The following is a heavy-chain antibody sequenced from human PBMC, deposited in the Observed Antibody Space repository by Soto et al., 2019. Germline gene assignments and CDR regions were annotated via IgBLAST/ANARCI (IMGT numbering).Heavy chain of an antibody. CDR3: AKAGPSYDYGMDV. CDR1: GLYFSIEV. Sequence: PGGSLRLSCAGSGLYFSIEVMCLVRQSPGKGLEWVSSISGSGRTIYHADSMRGRFAISRDNSKNSLYLQLNNLRVDDTAVYYCAKAGPSYDYGMDVWGQGTTVTVSS. V-gene: IGHV3-23*01. CDR2: ISGSGRTI. J-gene: IGHJ6*02.